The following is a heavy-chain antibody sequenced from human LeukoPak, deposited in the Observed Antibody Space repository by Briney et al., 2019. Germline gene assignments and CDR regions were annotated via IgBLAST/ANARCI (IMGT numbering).Heavy chain of an antibody. CDR2: IYYSGST. CDR1: GGSISSSSYY. J-gene: IGHJ3*02. CDR3: ARQDYSSSSCYLGAFDI. D-gene: IGHD2-2*01. Sequence: SETLSLTCTVSGGSISSSSYYWGWIRQPPGKGLEWIGSIYYSGSTYYKPSLKSRVTISVDTSKNQFSLKLSSVTAADTAVYYCARQDYSSSSCYLGAFDIWGQGTMVTVSS. V-gene: IGHV4-39*01.